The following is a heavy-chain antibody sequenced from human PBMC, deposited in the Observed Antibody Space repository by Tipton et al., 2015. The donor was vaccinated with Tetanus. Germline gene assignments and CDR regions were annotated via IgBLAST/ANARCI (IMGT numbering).Heavy chain of an antibody. Sequence: SLRLSCAGSGFSFNNFGMNWVRQAPGKGLEWVSYISYSSTSKYYADSVKGRFAISRDNAKNSLYLQMNTLRDGDTAVYYCARRGEARANWFDSWGQGTLVTVSS. J-gene: IGHJ5*01. CDR3: ARRGEARANWFDS. CDR1: GFSFNNFG. V-gene: IGHV3-48*02. CDR2: ISYSSTSK. D-gene: IGHD2-21*01.